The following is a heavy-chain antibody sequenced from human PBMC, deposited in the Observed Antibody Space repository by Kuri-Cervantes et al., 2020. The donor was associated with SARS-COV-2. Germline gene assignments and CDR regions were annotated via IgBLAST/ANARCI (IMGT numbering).Heavy chain of an antibody. V-gene: IGHV1-24*01. CDR1: GYTLTELS. CDR2: FDPEDGET. J-gene: IGHJ6*03. Sequence: ASVKVSCKASGYTLTELSMHWVRQAPGKGLEWMGGFDPEDGETIYAQKFQGRVTMTRDTSTSTVYMELSSLRSEDTAVYYCARENGGVRGEWGLYYYYYYMDVWAKGPRSPSP. D-gene: IGHD3-10*01. CDR3: ARENGGVRGEWGLYYYYYYMDV.